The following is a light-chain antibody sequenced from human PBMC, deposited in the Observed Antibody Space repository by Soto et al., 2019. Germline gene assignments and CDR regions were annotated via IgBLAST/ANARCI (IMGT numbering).Light chain of an antibody. CDR1: QSVSSS. Sequence: EIVLTQSPGTLSLSPGERATLSCLASQSVSSSLAWYQQKPGQAPSLLIYGASTRATGIPARFSGSGSGTEFTLTISSLQSEDCAVYYCQQYKNWPWTFGQGTKVDIK. J-gene: IGKJ1*01. CDR2: GAS. CDR3: QQYKNWPWT. V-gene: IGKV3-15*01.